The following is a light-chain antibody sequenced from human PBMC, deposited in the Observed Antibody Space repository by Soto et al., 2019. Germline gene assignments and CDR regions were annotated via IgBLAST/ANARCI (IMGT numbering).Light chain of an antibody. CDR3: QQYNSYHIT. V-gene: IGKV1-5*03. CDR1: QSISSW. CDR2: KAS. Sequence: DIQMTQSPSTLSASVGDRVTITCRASQSISSWLAWYQQKPGKAPKLLIYKASSLESGVPSRLSGSGSGTEFTLTISSLQPDDFATYYCQQYNSYHITFGQGTRLEIK. J-gene: IGKJ5*01.